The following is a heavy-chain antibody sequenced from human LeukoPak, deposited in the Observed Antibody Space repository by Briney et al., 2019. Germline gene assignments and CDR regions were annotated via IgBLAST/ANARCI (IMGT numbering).Heavy chain of an antibody. V-gene: IGHV1-24*01. D-gene: IGHD3-16*02. Sequence: ASVKVSCKVSGYTLTELSMHWVRQAPGKGLEWMGGFDPEDGETIYAQKFQGRVTMTEDTSTDTAYMELSSLRSEDTAVYYCALRLGELSAFDYWGQGTLVTVSS. CDR2: FDPEDGET. CDR1: GYTLTELS. J-gene: IGHJ4*02. CDR3: ALRLGELSAFDY.